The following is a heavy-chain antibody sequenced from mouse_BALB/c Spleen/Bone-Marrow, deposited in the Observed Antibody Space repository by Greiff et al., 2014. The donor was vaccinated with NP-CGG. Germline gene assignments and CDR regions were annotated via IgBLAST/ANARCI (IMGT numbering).Heavy chain of an antibody. D-gene: IGHD2-2*01. V-gene: IGHV1-69*02. CDR3: TRTGGYGHDWFAY. CDR2: IYPSDSYT. CDR1: GYTFTSYW. Sequence: VQLQQSGAELVRPGASVKLSCKASGYTFTSYWINWVKQRPGQGLEWIGNIYPSDSYTNYNQKFKDKATLTVDKSSSTAYMQLSSPTSEDSAVYYCTRTGGYGHDWFAYWGQGTLVTVSA. J-gene: IGHJ3*01.